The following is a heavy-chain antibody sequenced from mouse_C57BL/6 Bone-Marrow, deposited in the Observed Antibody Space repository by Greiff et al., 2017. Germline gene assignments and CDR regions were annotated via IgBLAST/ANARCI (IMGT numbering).Heavy chain of an antibody. D-gene: IGHD1-1*01. CDR1: GYTFTSYW. Sequence: QVQLQQPGAELVRPGSSVKLSCKASGYTFTSYWMDWVQQRPGQGLEWIGNIYPSDSETHYNQKFKDKAKLTVDKSSSTAYIQHSSLKSEESAVYYCGRHYYGRGTYAMDYWGQGTSVTVSS. V-gene: IGHV1-61*01. J-gene: IGHJ4*01. CDR2: IYPSDSET. CDR3: GRHYYGRGTYAMDY.